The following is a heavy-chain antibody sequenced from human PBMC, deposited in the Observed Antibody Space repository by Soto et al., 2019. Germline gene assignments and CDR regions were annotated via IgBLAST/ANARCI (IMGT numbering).Heavy chain of an antibody. D-gene: IGHD5-12*01. Sequence: SETLSLTCAVYGGSFSGYYWSWIRQPPGKGLEWIGEINHSGSTNYNPSLKSRVTISVDTSKNQFSLKLSSVTAADTAVYYCARGREGGYSGYKEGEDYYFDYWGQGTLVTVSS. CDR2: INHSGST. CDR3: ARGREGGYSGYKEGEDYYFDY. J-gene: IGHJ4*02. V-gene: IGHV4-34*01. CDR1: GGSFSGYY.